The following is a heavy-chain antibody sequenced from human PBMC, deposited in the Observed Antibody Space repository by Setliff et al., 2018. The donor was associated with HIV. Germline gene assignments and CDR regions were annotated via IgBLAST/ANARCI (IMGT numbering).Heavy chain of an antibody. V-gene: IGHV4-39*01. D-gene: IGHD3-3*01. CDR1: GGSISSSSYY. Sequence: KTSETLSLTCTVSGGSISSSSYYWGWIRQPPGKGLEWIGSIYYSGSTYYNPSLKSRVTISVDTSKNQFSLKLSSVTAADTAVYYCASEQTYYDFWSGYYLGGVFDPWGQGSLVTVSS. J-gene: IGHJ5*02. CDR3: ASEQTYYDFWSGYYLGGVFDP. CDR2: IYYSGST.